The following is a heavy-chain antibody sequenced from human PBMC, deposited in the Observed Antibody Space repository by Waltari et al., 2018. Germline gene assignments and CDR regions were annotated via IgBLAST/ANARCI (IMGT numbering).Heavy chain of an antibody. CDR2: IRYDGSNK. V-gene: IGHV3-30*02. CDR1: GFTFSSYG. CDR3: AKPAELSLGLNWFDP. J-gene: IGHJ5*02. D-gene: IGHD3-16*02. Sequence: QVQLVESGGGVVQPGGSLRLSCAASGFTFSSYGMHWVRQAPGKGLEWVAFIRYDGSNKYYADSVKGRFTISRDNSKNTLYLQMNSLRAEDTAVYYCAKPAELSLGLNWFDPWGQGTLVTVSS.